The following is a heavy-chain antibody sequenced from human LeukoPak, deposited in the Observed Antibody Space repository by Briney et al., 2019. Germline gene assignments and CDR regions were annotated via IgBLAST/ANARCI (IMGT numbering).Heavy chain of an antibody. V-gene: IGHV1-69*13. CDR1: GGTFSSYA. Sequence: EASVKVSCKASGGTFSSYAISWVRQAPGQGLEWMGGIIPIFGTANYAQKFQGRVTITADESTSTAYMELSSLRSEDTAVYYCARGSYGATPHFDYWGQGTLVTVSP. J-gene: IGHJ4*02. D-gene: IGHD3-10*01. CDR2: IIPIFGTA. CDR3: ARGSYGATPHFDY.